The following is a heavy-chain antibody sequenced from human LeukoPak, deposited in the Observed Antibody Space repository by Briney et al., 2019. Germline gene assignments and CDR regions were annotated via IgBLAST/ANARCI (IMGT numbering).Heavy chain of an antibody. CDR1: GFTFSSYA. CDR3: ARGARPWDY. V-gene: IGHV3-30-3*01. CDR2: ISYDGSNK. Sequence: GGSLRLSCAASGFTFSSYATHWVRQAPGKGLEWVAVISYDGSNKYYADSVKGRFTISRDNSKNTLYLQMNSLRAEDTAVYYCARGARPWDYWGQGTLVTVSS. J-gene: IGHJ4*02.